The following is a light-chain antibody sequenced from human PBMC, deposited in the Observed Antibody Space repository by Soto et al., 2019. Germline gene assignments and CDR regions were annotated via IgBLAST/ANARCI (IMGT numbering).Light chain of an antibody. J-gene: IGLJ1*01. Sequence: QSALTQPPSVSGSPGQSVTISCTGTSSDVGSYDRVSWYQQPPGTAPKLMIYEVTNRPSGVPNRFSGSKSGNTASLTISGLQAEDAADYFCCLYTGSNTYVFGTGTKLTVL. CDR2: EVT. CDR3: CLYTGSNTYV. CDR1: SSDVGSYDR. V-gene: IGLV2-18*01.